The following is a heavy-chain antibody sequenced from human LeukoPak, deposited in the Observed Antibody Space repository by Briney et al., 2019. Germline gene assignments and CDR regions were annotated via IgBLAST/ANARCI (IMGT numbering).Heavy chain of an antibody. CDR3: AASESGVPDI. V-gene: IGHV4-39*01. CDR2: IYYSGST. D-gene: IGHD3-10*01. Sequence: SETLSLTCTVSGGSISSSSYYWGWIRQPPGKGLEWIGSIYYSGSTYYNPSLKGRVTISVDTSKNQFSLKLSSVTAADTAVYYCAASESGVPDIWGQGTMVTVSS. CDR1: GGSISSSSYY. J-gene: IGHJ3*02.